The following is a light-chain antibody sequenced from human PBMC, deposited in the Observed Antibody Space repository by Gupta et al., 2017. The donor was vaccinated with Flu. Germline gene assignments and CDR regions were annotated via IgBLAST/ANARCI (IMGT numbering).Light chain of an antibody. CDR3: QQDNNWPQT. CDR1: QSVSSN. J-gene: IGKJ1*01. Sequence: EIVMTQSPPTLSVSPGETATLSCRSSQSVSSNLAWYQQKPGQAPRLLIYGASTRATGIPARFSGSGSGTEFTLTISSLQSEDFAVYYCQQDNNWPQTFGQGTKVEIK. CDR2: GAS. V-gene: IGKV3-15*01.